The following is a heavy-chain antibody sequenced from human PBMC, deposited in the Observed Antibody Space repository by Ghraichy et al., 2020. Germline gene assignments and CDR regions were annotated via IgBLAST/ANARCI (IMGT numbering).Heavy chain of an antibody. J-gene: IGHJ4*02. D-gene: IGHD3-16*02. V-gene: IGHV4-30-2*01. CDR2: IYHSGST. CDR1: GGSISSGGYS. CDR3: ARGSAMITFGGVIALFDY. Sequence: LSCAVSGGSISSGGYSWSWIRQPPGKGLEWIGYIYHSGSTYYNPSLKSRVTISVDRSKNQFSLKLSSVTAADTAVYYCARGSAMITFGGVIALFDYWGQGTLVTVSS.